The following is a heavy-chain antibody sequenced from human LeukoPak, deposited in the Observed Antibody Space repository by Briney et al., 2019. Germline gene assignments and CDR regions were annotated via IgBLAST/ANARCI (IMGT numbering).Heavy chain of an antibody. CDR3: AKDRDGTISY. J-gene: IGHJ4*02. D-gene: IGHD1-1*01. CDR2: IWYDGSNK. CDR1: GFTFSSYG. Sequence: GGSLRLSCAASGFTFSSYGMHWVRQALGKGLEWVAVIWYDGSNKYYADSVKGRFTISRDNSKNTLYLQMNSLRAEDTAVYYCAKDRDGTISYWGQGTLVTVSS. V-gene: IGHV3-33*06.